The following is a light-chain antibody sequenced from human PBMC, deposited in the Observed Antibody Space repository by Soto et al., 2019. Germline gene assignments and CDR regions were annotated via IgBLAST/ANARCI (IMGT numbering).Light chain of an antibody. J-gene: IGLJ2*01. CDR3: HSYDTILSGSV. CDR1: SSNIGSSFD. CDR2: GNT. Sequence: QSVLTQPASVSGAPGQRVTISCTGSSSNIGSSFDVHWYQHLPGTAPKLLIYGNTNRPSGVPDRFSGSKSGNSASLAITGLQAEDEADYYCHSYDTILSGSVFGGGTKVTVL. V-gene: IGLV1-40*01.